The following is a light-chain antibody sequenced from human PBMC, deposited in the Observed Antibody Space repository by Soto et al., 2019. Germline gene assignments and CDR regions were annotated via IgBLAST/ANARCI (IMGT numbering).Light chain of an antibody. CDR1: QSLLSN. Sequence: EVVMTQSPATLSVSPGERATLSCRASQSLLSNLAWYQQKPGQAPRVLIYSASIGATGTPARFSGSGSGTEFTLTISSLQPDDFATYYCQHYNSYGTFGQGTKVDNK. CDR3: QHYNSYGT. CDR2: SAS. V-gene: IGKV3-15*01. J-gene: IGKJ1*01.